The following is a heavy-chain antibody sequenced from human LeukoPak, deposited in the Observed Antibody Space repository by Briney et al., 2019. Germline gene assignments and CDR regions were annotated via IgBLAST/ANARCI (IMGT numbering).Heavy chain of an antibody. V-gene: IGHV2-70*11. CDR3: ARIYRGNNWPFDY. CDR1: GFSLSTSGMC. CDR2: IDWDDDK. D-gene: IGHD5-12*01. Sequence: ESGPTLVNPTQTLTLTCTFSGFSLSTSGMCVSWIRQPPGKALEWLARIDWDDDKYYSTSLKTRLTISQNTSKNRVVLTMTNMDPVDTATYYCARIYRGNNWPFDYWGQGTLVTVSS. J-gene: IGHJ4*02.